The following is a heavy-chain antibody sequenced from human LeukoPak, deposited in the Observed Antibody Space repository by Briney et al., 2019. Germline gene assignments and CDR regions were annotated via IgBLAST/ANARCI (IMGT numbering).Heavy chain of an antibody. J-gene: IGHJ2*01. Sequence: SETLSLTCTVSGGSISSYYWSWIRQPPGKGLEWIGYIYYSGSTNYSPSLKSRVTISVDTSKNQFSLKLSSVTAADTAVYYCARPGYCSGGSCLDDWYFDLWGRGTLVTVSS. CDR3: ARPGYCSGGSCLDDWYFDL. V-gene: IGHV4-59*01. CDR2: IYYSGST. CDR1: GGSISSYY. D-gene: IGHD2-15*01.